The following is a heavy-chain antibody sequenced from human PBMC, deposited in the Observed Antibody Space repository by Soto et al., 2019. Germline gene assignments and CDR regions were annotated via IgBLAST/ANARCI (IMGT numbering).Heavy chain of an antibody. CDR1: GNSVSSNSAA. Sequence: SQTLSLTCAISGNSVSSNSAAWNWIRQSPSRGLEWLGRTYYRSKWYSEYAVSVKSRIIINADTSKNQFSLQLNSVTPEDTAVYYCASQSPGATSYFGMDVWGQGTTVTVSS. CDR3: ASQSPGATSYFGMDV. V-gene: IGHV6-1*01. D-gene: IGHD1-26*01. J-gene: IGHJ6*02. CDR2: TYYRSKWYS.